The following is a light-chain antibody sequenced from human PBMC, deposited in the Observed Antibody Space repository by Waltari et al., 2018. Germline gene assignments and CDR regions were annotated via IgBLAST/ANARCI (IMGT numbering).Light chain of an antibody. CDR3: QTGGHGTWV. CDR1: RRHSTNV. CDR2: VNSDRSH. V-gene: IGLV4-69*01. Sequence: QLVLTQSPSASASLGASVKLTCTLSRRHSTNVIAWPQKRTERGPRYLMKVNSDRSHNKGDEIPDRFSGSSSGAEHYFTISSHQSEDEADYYCQTGGHGTWVFGGGTKLTVL. J-gene: IGLJ3*02.